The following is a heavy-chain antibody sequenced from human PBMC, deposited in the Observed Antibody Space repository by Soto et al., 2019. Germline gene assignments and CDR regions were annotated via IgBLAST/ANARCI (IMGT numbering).Heavy chain of an antibody. Sequence: ESGGGLVQPGGSLRLSCAASGFTVSSNYMSWVRQAPGKGLEWVSVIYSGGSTYYADSVKGRFTISRDNSKNTLYLQMNSLRAEDTAVYYCARSYCSGGSCPRDAGRSYYYYYMDVWGKGTTVTVSS. CDR3: ARSYCSGGSCPRDAGRSYYYYYMDV. CDR2: IYSGGST. V-gene: IGHV3-66*01. CDR1: GFTVSSNY. D-gene: IGHD2-15*01. J-gene: IGHJ6*03.